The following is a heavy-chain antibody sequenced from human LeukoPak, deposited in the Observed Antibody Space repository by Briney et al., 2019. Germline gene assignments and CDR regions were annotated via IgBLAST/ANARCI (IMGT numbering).Heavy chain of an antibody. CDR3: ARDLAHDSSGYSDY. J-gene: IGHJ4*02. CDR1: GFPDCRNY. CDR2: IYSGGST. D-gene: IGHD3-22*01. V-gene: IGHV3-53*01. Sequence: GGSLRLSCAASGFPDCRNYMRWVRQAPGKGLEWVSVIYSGGSTYYAESVEGRVTISRDNSKNTLYLQMNSLRAEDTAVYYCARDLAHDSSGYSDYWGQGTLVTVSS.